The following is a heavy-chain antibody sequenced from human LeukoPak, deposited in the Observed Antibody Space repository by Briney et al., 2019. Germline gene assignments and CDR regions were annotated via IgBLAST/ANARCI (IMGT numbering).Heavy chain of an antibody. J-gene: IGHJ1*01. CDR2: IKQDGSEK. D-gene: IGHD3-3*01. V-gene: IGHV3-7*01. CDR1: GFTFSSYS. Sequence: PGGSLRLSCAASGFTFSSYSMNWVRQAPGKGLEWVANIKQDGSEKYYEDSMKGRFTISRDNAKSSLYLQMKSLRAEDTAVYYCVRDVAYDFRNPYRYFQHWGQGTLVTVSS. CDR3: VRDVAYDFRNPYRYFQH.